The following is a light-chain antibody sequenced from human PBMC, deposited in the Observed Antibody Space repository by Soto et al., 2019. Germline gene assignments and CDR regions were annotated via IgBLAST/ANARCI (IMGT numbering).Light chain of an antibody. Sequence: QSVLTQPASVSGSPGQSITISCTGTSSDVGSYNLVSWYQQHPGKAPKLMIYEGSKRPSGISNRFSGSKSGNTASLTISGLQAEDEAEYYCCSYAGSSRIYVFGSGIKLTVL. J-gene: IGLJ1*01. CDR2: EGS. CDR1: SSDVGSYNL. V-gene: IGLV2-23*01. CDR3: CSYAGSSRIYV.